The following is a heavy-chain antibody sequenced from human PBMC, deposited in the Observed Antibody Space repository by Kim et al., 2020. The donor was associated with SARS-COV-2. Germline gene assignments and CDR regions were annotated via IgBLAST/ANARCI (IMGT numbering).Heavy chain of an antibody. Sequence: GGSLRLSCAASGFTFSSYAMSWVRQAPGKGLEWVSAISGSGYDTYYADSVKGRFTISRDSSQNTVYLQVNSLRGEDTAVYYCAKDRAAAAGTGQFDDWGQGTLVAVPS. CDR2: ISGSGYDT. V-gene: IGHV3-23*01. CDR1: GFTFSSYA. D-gene: IGHD6-13*01. J-gene: IGHJ4*02. CDR3: AKDRAAAAGTGQFDD.